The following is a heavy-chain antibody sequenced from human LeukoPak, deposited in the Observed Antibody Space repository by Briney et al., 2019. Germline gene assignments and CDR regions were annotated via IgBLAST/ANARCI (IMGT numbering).Heavy chain of an antibody. CDR1: GFTFSSYS. J-gene: IGHJ4*02. Sequence: GGSLRLSCAASGFTFSSYSMNWVRQVPGKGLEWVSYISSSSSTIYYADSVKGRFTISRDSSKNTLYLQMSSLRAEDTAVYYCARVLYSSGWFGTFAYWGQGTLVLVSS. CDR3: ARVLYSSGWFGTFAY. CDR2: ISSSSSTI. D-gene: IGHD6-19*01. V-gene: IGHV3-48*01.